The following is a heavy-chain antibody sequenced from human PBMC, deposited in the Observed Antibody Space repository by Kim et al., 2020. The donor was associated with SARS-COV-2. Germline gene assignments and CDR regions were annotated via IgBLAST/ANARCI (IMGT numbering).Heavy chain of an antibody. J-gene: IGHJ4*02. Sequence: SQTLSLTCAISGDSVSSNSAAWNWIRQSPSRGLEWLGRTYYRSKWYNDYAVSVKSRITINPDTSKNQFSLQLNSVTPEDTAVYYCARWGEDGDYSETLFDYWGQGTLVTVSS. V-gene: IGHV6-1*01. CDR2: TYYRSKWYN. CDR3: ARWGEDGDYSETLFDY. CDR1: GDSVSSNSAA. D-gene: IGHD4-17*01.